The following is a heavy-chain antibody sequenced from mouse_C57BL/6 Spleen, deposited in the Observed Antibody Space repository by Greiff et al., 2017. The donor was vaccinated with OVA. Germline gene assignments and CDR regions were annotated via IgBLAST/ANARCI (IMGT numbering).Heavy chain of an antibody. J-gene: IGHJ2*01. CDR1: GFTFSSYA. D-gene: IGHD2-2*01. CDR3: TRDGYDAYFDY. Sequence: EVMLVESGEGLVKPGGSLKLSCAASGFTFSSYAMSWVRQTPEKRLEWVAYISSGGDYIYYADTVKGRFTISRDNARNTLYLQMSSLKSEDTAMYYCTRDGYDAYFDYWGQGTTLTVSS. CDR2: ISSGGDYI. V-gene: IGHV5-9-1*02.